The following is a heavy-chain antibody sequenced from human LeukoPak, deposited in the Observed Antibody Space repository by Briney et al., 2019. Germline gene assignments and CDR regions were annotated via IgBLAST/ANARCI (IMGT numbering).Heavy chain of an antibody. V-gene: IGHV3-48*03. CDR1: GFTFSSYE. CDR3: ARFSCSYCGGDL. D-gene: IGHD2-21*01. Sequence: TGGSLRLSCAASGFTFSSYEMNWVRQAPGKGLEWVSYISSSGSTIYYADSVKGQFTISRDNAKNSLYLQMNSLRAEDTAVYYCARFSCSYCGGDLWGQGTMVTVSS. J-gene: IGHJ3*01. CDR2: ISSSGSTI.